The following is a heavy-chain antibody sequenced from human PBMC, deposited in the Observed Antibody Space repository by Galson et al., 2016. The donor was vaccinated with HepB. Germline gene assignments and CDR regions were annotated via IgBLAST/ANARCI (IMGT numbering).Heavy chain of an antibody. Sequence: SLRLSCAASGFTFNNYWMSWIRQAPGKGLEWVAIIWYDGTNKYYPDSVKGRFTISRDNSKDTVYHQVNNLGAEDTAVYYCARGEAPQLARRDDPFDIWGQGKMVTVSS. CDR1: GFTFNNYW. CDR2: IWYDGTNK. V-gene: IGHV3-33*08. D-gene: IGHD6-13*01. J-gene: IGHJ3*02. CDR3: ARGEAPQLARRDDPFDI.